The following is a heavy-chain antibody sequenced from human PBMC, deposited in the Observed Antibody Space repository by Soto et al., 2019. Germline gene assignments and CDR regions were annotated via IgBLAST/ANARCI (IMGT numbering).Heavy chain of an antibody. Sequence: QAQLVQSGAEVKEPGASVTVSCRASGDRFTDYYMHWVRQAPGQGLEWMGWINPNSGVTKYAQKFQGWVTMTRDTSIRTVYMQLSRLGFDDTAIYYCARESGGATATLDYYYFYMDVWGTGTTVTVSS. CDR1: GDRFTDYY. J-gene: IGHJ6*03. D-gene: IGHD5-12*01. CDR2: INPNSGVT. CDR3: ARESGGATATLDYYYFYMDV. V-gene: IGHV1-2*04.